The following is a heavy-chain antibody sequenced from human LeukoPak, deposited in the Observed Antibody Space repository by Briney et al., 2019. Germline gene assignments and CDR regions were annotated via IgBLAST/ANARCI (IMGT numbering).Heavy chain of an antibody. J-gene: IGHJ4*02. CDR1: GSTVSNNY. D-gene: IGHD3-16*01. V-gene: IGHV3-66*04. CDR3: AKHKGAFDY. Sequence: GGSLRLSCAASGSTVSNNYMSWVRQAPGKGLEWVSVIYSIGTTYYADSVKGRFTISRDNSKNTLYLQMNSLRAEDTAVYYCAKHKGAFDYWGQGTLVTVSS. CDR2: IYSIGTT.